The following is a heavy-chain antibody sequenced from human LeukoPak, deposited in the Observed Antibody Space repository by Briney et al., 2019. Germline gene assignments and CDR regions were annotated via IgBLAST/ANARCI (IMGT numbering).Heavy chain of an antibody. CDR3: ARRGFPHTAMVTGLYYYYYYMDV. D-gene: IGHD5-18*01. CDR2: ISAYNGNT. Sequence: ASVKVSCKASGYTFTSYGISWVRQAPGQGLEWMGWISAYNGNTNYAQKLQGRVTMTTDTSTSTAYMELRSLRSDDTAVYYCARRGFPHTAMVTGLYYYYYYMDVWGKGTTVTVSS. J-gene: IGHJ6*03. CDR1: GYTFTSYG. V-gene: IGHV1-18*01.